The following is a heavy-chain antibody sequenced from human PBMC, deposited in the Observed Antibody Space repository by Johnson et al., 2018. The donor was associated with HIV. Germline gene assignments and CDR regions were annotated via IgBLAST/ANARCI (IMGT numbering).Heavy chain of an antibody. V-gene: IGHV3-30*04. J-gene: IGHJ3*02. Sequence: QVQLVESGGGVVQPGRSLRLSCAASGFSFSPYALHWVRQTPGKGLEWVAVISHDGSKKYYADSVEGRFTISRDNAKNSLYLQMNSLRAEDTAVYYCARDGRKLTYYYDSSGYDDALDIWGQGTMVTVSS. D-gene: IGHD3-22*01. CDR3: ARDGRKLTYYYDSSGYDDALDI. CDR2: ISHDGSKK. CDR1: GFSFSPYA.